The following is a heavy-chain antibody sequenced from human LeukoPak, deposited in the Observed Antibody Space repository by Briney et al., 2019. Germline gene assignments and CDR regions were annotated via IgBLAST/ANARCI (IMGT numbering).Heavy chain of an antibody. J-gene: IGHJ4*02. Sequence: GGSLRLSCAASGFTFDDYGMSCVRQVPGKGLEWVSGINWNGGSTGYADSVKGRFTISRDNAKNSLYLQMNSLRAEDTALYYCASSWGGSYYLGFDYWGQGTLVTVPS. CDR2: INWNGGST. CDR3: ASSWGGSYYLGFDY. V-gene: IGHV3-20*04. CDR1: GFTFDDYG. D-gene: IGHD3-10*01.